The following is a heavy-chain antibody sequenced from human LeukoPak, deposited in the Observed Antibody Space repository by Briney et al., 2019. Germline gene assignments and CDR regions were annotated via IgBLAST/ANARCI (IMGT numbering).Heavy chain of an antibody. J-gene: IGHJ4*02. D-gene: IGHD3-10*01. CDR2: INPDGGS. CDR1: GFTFSSYA. Sequence: PGRSLRLSCAASGFTFSSYAMHWVRQAPGKGLEWVSSINPDGGSFFADSVKGRFTISRDDSRSVVYLQMNTLSAEDTAVYYCARSGVATCHYWGQGILVTVSS. CDR3: ARSGVATCHY. V-gene: IGHV3-53*01.